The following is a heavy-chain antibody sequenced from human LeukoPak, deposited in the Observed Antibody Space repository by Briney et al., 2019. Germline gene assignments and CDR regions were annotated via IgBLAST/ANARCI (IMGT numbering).Heavy chain of an antibody. CDR2: IYYSGST. Sequence: SETLSLTCSVSGDSISDYYWSWIRQPPGKGLEWIGYIYYSGSTNYNPSLKSRVTISVDTSKNQFSLKLSSVTAADTAVYYCAREGSSWDPFDYWGQGTLVTVSS. CDR3: AREGSSWDPFDY. J-gene: IGHJ4*02. D-gene: IGHD6-13*01. V-gene: IGHV4-59*12. CDR1: GDSISDYY.